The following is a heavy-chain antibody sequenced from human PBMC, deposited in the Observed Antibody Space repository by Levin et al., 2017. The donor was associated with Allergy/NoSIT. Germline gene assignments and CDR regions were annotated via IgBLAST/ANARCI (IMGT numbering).Heavy chain of an antibody. CDR2: ISGSGSRT. CDR3: ASPTMLKDY. V-gene: IGHV3-23*01. CDR1: GFTFSNYA. D-gene: IGHD2-8*01. Sequence: GESLKISCAASGFTFSNYAMSWVRQAPGKGLEWVSAISGSGSRTYYADSVEGRFTISRDNSENTLYLQMNSLRADDTALYYCASPTMLKDYWGQGTLVTVSS. J-gene: IGHJ4*02.